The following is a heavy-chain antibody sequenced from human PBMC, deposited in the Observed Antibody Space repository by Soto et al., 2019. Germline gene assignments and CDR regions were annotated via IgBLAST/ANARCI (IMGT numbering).Heavy chain of an antibody. CDR3: ARAFPFGVAIIGWFDP. CDR1: GGTFSSYA. D-gene: IGHD3-3*01. V-gene: IGHV1-69*13. J-gene: IGHJ5*02. Sequence: SVKVSCKASGGTFSSYAISWVRQAPGQGLEWMGGIIPIFGTANYAQKFQGRVTITADESTSTAYMELSSLRSEDTAVYYCARAFPFGVAIIGWFDPWGQGTLVTVSS. CDR2: IIPIFGTA.